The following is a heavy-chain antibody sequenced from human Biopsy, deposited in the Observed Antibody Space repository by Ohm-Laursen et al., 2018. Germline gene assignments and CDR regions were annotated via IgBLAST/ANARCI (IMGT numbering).Heavy chain of an antibody. V-gene: IGHV1-69*01. CDR3: VAYPSSGFFENNDDFAMDV. CDR2: IITVSETA. CDR1: GGAFTNYA. J-gene: IGHJ6*02. D-gene: IGHD6-19*01. Sequence: SSMKVSCNASGGAFTNYAINWVRQAPGHGLEWMGGIITVSETAGYAERFQGRVTITADVTTTTAYMDLSGLRSEDTAVYYCVAYPSSGFFENNDDFAMDVWGQGTTVIVSS.